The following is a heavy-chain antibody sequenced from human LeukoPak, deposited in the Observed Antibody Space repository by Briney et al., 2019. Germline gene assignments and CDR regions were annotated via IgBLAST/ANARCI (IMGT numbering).Heavy chain of an antibody. D-gene: IGHD2-2*01. CDR1: GGTFSSYA. J-gene: IGHJ3*02. Sequence: ASVKVSCKASGGTFSSYAISWVRQAPGQGPEWMGGIIPIFGTANYAQKFQGRVTITTDESTSTAYMELSSLRSEDTAVYYCARVRGGYCSSTSCYSDAFDIWGQGTMVTVSS. CDR3: ARVRGGYCSSTSCYSDAFDI. V-gene: IGHV1-69*05. CDR2: IIPIFGTA.